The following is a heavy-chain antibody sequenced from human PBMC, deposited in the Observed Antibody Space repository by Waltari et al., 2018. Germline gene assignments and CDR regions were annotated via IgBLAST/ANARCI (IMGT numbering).Heavy chain of an antibody. V-gene: IGHV3-64D*06. D-gene: IGHD6-13*01. CDR3: VRPYSAAAGTNY. Sequence: EVQVVESGGGLVQPGGSLRLSCSASGFTFSRHTMYWVRQAPGKGLECVSVISDKGGSTNYADSVKGRFTISRDNSKNTLYLQMSSLKTEDTAVYYCVRPYSAAAGTNYWGQGTLVTVSS. J-gene: IGHJ4*02. CDR1: GFTFSRHT. CDR2: ISDKGGST.